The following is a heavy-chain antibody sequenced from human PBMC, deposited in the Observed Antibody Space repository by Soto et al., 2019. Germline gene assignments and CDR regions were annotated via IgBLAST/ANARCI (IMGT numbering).Heavy chain of an antibody. D-gene: IGHD5-18*01. CDR2: INAGNGNT. CDR3: ARWTGMVSGQYYYGMDV. J-gene: IGHJ6*02. CDR1: GYTFTSYA. Sequence: ASVKVSCKASGYTFTSYAMHWVRQAPGQRLEWMGWINAGNGNTKYSQKFQGRVTITRDTSASTAYMELSSLRSEDTAVYYCARWTGMVSGQYYYGMDVWGQGTTVTVSS. V-gene: IGHV1-3*01.